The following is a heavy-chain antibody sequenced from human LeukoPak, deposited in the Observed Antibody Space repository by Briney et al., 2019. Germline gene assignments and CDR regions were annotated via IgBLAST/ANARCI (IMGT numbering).Heavy chain of an antibody. J-gene: IGHJ6*03. Sequence: GASVKVSCEASGYTFTSYDINWVRQAPGHGLEWMGWMNPNSGNTGYAQKFQGRVTMTRNTSISTAYMELSSLRSEDTAVYYCARADSWGEFYYYYYYMDVWGKGTTVTVSS. CDR3: ARADSWGEFYYYYYYMDV. CDR2: MNPNSGNT. D-gene: IGHD3-16*01. CDR1: GYTFTSYD. V-gene: IGHV1-8*01.